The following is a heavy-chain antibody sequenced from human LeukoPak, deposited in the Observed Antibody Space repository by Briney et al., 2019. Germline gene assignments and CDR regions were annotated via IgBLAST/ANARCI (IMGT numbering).Heavy chain of an antibody. Sequence: ASVKVSCKASGYTLTGYYMHWVRQAPGQGLEWMGWINPNSGGTNYAQKFQGWVTMTRDTSISTAYMELSRLRSDDTAVYYCARELGDNKYYFDYWGQGTLVTVSS. V-gene: IGHV1-2*04. D-gene: IGHD3-10*01. CDR3: ARELGDNKYYFDY. CDR1: GYTLTGYY. J-gene: IGHJ4*02. CDR2: INPNSGGT.